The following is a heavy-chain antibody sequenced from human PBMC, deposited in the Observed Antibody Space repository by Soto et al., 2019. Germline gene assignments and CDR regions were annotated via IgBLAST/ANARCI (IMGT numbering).Heavy chain of an antibody. D-gene: IGHD6-19*01. V-gene: IGHV4-59*01. CDR3: ARDSSGWYVFDY. Sequence: PSETLSLTCTVSGGSISSYYWSWIRQPPGKGLEWIGYIYYSGSTNYNPSLKSRVTISVDTSKNQFSLKLSSVTAADTAVYYCARDSSGWYVFDYWGQGTMVTVSS. CDR1: GGSISSYY. J-gene: IGHJ4*02. CDR2: IYYSGST.